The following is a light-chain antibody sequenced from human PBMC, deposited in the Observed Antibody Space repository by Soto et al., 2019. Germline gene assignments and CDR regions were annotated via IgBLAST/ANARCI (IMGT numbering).Light chain of an antibody. V-gene: IGKV3-11*01. CDR2: DAS. CDR1: QSVSSY. CDR3: QQYSIWRT. J-gene: IGKJ1*01. Sequence: EIVLTQSPATLSLSPGERATLSCRASQSVSSYLAWYQRKPGQAPRLLIYDASNRATGIPARFSGSGSGTEFTLTISSLQSEDFAVYYCQQYSIWRTFGQGTKVDIK.